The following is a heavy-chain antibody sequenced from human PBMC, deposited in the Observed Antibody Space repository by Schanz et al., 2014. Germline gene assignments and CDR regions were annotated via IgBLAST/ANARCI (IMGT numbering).Heavy chain of an antibody. V-gene: IGHV3-23*01. CDR3: ARDPVEGAPTPYYFDS. Sequence: VQLLASGGGLVQPGGSLRLTCLTSGFTFTDHAMSWVRQAPGKGLEWVSTISGLGEATFYSDSVKGRFTISRDNTKNSVFLQMSSLRVEDTGLYFCARDPVEGAPTPYYFDSWGPGTLVTVSS. D-gene: IGHD1-26*01. CDR1: GFTFTDHA. CDR2: ISGLGEAT. J-gene: IGHJ4*02.